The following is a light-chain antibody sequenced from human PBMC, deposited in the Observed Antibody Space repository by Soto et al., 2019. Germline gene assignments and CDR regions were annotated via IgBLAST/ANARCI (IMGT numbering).Light chain of an antibody. CDR3: QQYGSSPFT. V-gene: IGKV3-20*01. J-gene: IGKJ3*01. Sequence: EIVLTQSPGTLSLSPGERATLSCRASQSVSDNFLAWYQQKPGQAPRLLIYGASRRATGIPDTFSGSGSGTDFTLTISRLEPEDFAVYYCQQYGSSPFTFGPGTKVDIK. CDR1: QSVSDNF. CDR2: GAS.